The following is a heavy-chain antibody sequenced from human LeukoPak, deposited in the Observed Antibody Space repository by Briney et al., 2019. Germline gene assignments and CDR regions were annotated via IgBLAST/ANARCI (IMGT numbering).Heavy chain of an antibody. J-gene: IGHJ4*02. CDR1: GYTFTSYG. D-gene: IGHD3-9*01. CDR3: ARNYDILTGCDNAPDY. V-gene: IGHV1-18*01. Sequence: ASVKVSCKASGYTFTSYGISWVRQAPGQGLEWMGWISAYNGNTNYAQKLQGRVTMTTDTSTSTAYMELRSLRSDDTAVYYCARNYDILTGCDNAPDYWGQGTLVTVSS. CDR2: ISAYNGNT.